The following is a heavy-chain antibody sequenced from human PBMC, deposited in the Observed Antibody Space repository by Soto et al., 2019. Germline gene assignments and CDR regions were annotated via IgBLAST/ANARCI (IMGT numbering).Heavy chain of an antibody. Sequence: QVQLQESGPGLVKPSQTLSLTCTVSGGSISSGGYYWSWIRQHPGKGLEWIGYIYYSGSTYYNPSLKSRVTISVDTSKNQFSLKLSSVTAADTAVYYCARDRWFGVGGAFDIWGQGTMVTVSS. D-gene: IGHD3-10*01. CDR1: GGSISSGGYY. CDR2: IYYSGST. J-gene: IGHJ3*02. CDR3: ARDRWFGVGGAFDI. V-gene: IGHV4-31*03.